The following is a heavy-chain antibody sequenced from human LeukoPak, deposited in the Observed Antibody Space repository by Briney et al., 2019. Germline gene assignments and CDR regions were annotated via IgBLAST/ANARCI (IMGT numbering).Heavy chain of an antibody. Sequence: PGGSLRLSCAASGFTFSSYTMNWVRQAPGKGLEWVSSISSSSSAIYYAASVKGRFTISRDNAKNSLYLQMNSLRAEDTALYYCARDRTMTTVTDFDSWGQGTLVTVSS. CDR2: ISSSSSAI. V-gene: IGHV3-48*04. D-gene: IGHD4-17*01. CDR1: GFTFSSYT. CDR3: ARDRTMTTVTDFDS. J-gene: IGHJ4*02.